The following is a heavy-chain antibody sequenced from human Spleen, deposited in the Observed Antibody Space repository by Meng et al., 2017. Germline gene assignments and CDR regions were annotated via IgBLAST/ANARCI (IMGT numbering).Heavy chain of an antibody. J-gene: IGHJ4*02. CDR1: GFTFSNYA. V-gene: IGHV3-30*01. CDR3: ARSPIDKYDLSALPLDY. D-gene: IGHD3-22*01. Sequence: GESLKISCAASGFTFSNYAMNWVRQAPGKGPEWVAVISYDGSNQYYADSVKGRFTISRDNFKNTLYLQMNSLRAEDTAVYYCARSPIDKYDLSALPLDYWGQGTLVTVSS. CDR2: ISYDGSNQ.